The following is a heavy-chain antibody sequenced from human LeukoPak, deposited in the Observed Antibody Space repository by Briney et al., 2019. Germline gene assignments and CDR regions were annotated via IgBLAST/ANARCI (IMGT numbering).Heavy chain of an antibody. CDR1: GFTFSISA. D-gene: IGHD1-1*01. J-gene: IGHJ6*02. CDR3: AKGAMEDDYYYYGMDV. CDR2: ISGSGGTT. Sequence: GGSLRLSCVASGFTFSISAMNWVRQAPGKGLEWVSTISGSGGTTDYVDSVKGRFTISRDNSKNTLYLQMNSLRAEDTAIYYCAKGAMEDDYYYYGMDVWGQGTTVTVSS. V-gene: IGHV3-23*01.